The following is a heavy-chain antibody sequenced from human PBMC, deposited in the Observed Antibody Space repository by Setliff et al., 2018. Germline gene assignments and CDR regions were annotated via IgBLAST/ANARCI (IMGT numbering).Heavy chain of an antibody. D-gene: IGHD2-15*01. V-gene: IGHV3-23*01. Sequence: PGGSLRLSCAASGFTFSNYAMSWVRRAPGKGLARVSGITGGGGSTYYADPVKGRFTISRDNSKNTLYLQMNSLRAEDTAVYYCVKDRYCSDASCSPDYFDYWGQGTLVTVSS. CDR1: GFTFSNYA. CDR3: VKDRYCSDASCSPDYFDY. CDR2: ITGGGGST. J-gene: IGHJ4*02.